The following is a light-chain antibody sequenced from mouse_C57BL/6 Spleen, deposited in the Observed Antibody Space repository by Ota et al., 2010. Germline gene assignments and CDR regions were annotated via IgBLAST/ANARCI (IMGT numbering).Light chain of an antibody. Sequence: DVLMTQTPLSLPVSLGDQASISCRSSQSIVHSNGNTYLEWYLQKPGQSPKLLIYKVSNRFSGVPARFSGSGSGTDFTLNIHPVEEEDAATYYCQQSNEDPWTFGGGTKLEIK. CDR2: KVS. V-gene: IGKV1-117*01. CDR3: QQSNEDPWT. CDR1: QSIVHSNGNTY. J-gene: IGKJ1*01.